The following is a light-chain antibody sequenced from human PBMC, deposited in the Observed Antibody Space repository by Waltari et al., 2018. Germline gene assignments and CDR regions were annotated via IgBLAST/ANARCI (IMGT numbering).Light chain of an antibody. CDR1: SSDVGGYNY. J-gene: IGLJ3*02. CDR3: SSYTSSSTLV. V-gene: IGLV2-14*03. CDR2: DYN. Sequence: SALTQPASVSGSPGQSITIPCPGTSSDVGGYNYFSWYQQSPGKAPNLMIYDYNKRPSGVSNRFSGSKSGNTASLTISGLQAEDEADYYCSSYTSSSTLVFGGGTKLTVL.